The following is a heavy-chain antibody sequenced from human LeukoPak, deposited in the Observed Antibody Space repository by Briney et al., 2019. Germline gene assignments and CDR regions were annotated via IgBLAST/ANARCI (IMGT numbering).Heavy chain of an antibody. Sequence: GGSLRLSCAASGFTFSSYAMHWVRQAPGKGLEYVSAISSNGGSTYYANSVKGRFTISRDNSKNTLYLQMGSLRAEDMAVYYCAREPGENIFDHWGQGTLVTVSS. D-gene: IGHD2/OR15-2a*01. J-gene: IGHJ4*02. CDR1: GFTFSSYA. CDR3: AREPGENIFDH. CDR2: ISSNGGST. V-gene: IGHV3-64*01.